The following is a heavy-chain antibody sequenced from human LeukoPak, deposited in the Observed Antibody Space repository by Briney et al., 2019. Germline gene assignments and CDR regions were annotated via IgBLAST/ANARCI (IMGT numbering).Heavy chain of an antibody. CDR2: INRDGSRI. Sequence: GGSLRLSCGDSGFTLSKYWMHWVRQVPGKGLTWVSRINRDGSRIDHAGSVKGRFTISRDNAKNTLYLQMNSLRPEDTAVYYCVRDFVGPDDLWGQGTLVTVSS. CDR3: VRDFVGPDDL. V-gene: IGHV3-74*01. D-gene: IGHD1-26*01. J-gene: IGHJ5*02. CDR1: GFTLSKYW.